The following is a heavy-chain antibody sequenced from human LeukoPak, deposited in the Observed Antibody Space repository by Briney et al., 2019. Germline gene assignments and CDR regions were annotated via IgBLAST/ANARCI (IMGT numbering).Heavy chain of an antibody. Sequence: PSETLSLTCTVSVGSISSSSYSWRWIRQPAGKVLEWIWRIYTSGSTNYNPSLKSRVTLSVDTSKNQFSLKLSSVTAADTAVYYCVCSSGYYDESYYFDYWGQGTLVTVSS. V-gene: IGHV4-61*02. CDR3: VCSSGYYDESYYFDY. J-gene: IGHJ4*02. CDR1: VGSISSSSYS. D-gene: IGHD3-22*01. CDR2: IYTSGST.